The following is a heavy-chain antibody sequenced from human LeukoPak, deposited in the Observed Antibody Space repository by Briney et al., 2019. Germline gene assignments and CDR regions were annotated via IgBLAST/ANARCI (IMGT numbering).Heavy chain of an antibody. V-gene: IGHV3-48*04. J-gene: IGHJ5*02. Sequence: GGSLGLSCAASGFTFSDYTMNWVRQAPGKGLEWVSYIDLSGSTLYYVDSVKGRFTISRDNAKNSLYLQMNSLRAEDTAVYYCARGPPLFDPWGQGTLVAVSS. CDR3: ARGPPLFDP. CDR2: IDLSGSTL. CDR1: GFTFSDYT.